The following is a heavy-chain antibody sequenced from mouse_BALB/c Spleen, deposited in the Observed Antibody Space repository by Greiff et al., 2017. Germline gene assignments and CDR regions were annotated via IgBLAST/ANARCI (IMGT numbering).Heavy chain of an antibody. CDR2: ISSGGST. J-gene: IGHJ4*01. V-gene: IGHV5-6-5*01. CDR3: ARRVDRYLYAMDY. D-gene: IGHD2-14*01. CDR1: GFTFSSYA. Sequence: EVQRVESGGGLVQPGGSRKLSCAASGFTFSSYAMSWVRQTPEKRLEWVAYISSGGSTYYPDSVKGRFTISRDNARNILYLQMSSLRSEDTAMYYCARRVDRYLYAMDYWGQGTSVTVSS.